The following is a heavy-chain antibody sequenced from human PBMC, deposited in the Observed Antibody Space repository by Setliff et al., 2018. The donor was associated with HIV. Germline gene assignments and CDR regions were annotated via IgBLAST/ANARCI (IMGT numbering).Heavy chain of an antibody. V-gene: IGHV3-49*04. CDR2: IRSKTYGGTT. D-gene: IGHD3-10*01. CDR3: MFYYGSGSYYTFDY. CDR1: GFTLSDYA. J-gene: IGHJ4*02. Sequence: PGGSLRLSCVASGFTLSDYALSRVRQAPGKGLEWVGFIRSKTYGGTTEYAASVKGRFTISRDDSKSIAYLQMNSLKTEDTAVYYCMFYYGSGSYYTFDYWGQGTLVTVS.